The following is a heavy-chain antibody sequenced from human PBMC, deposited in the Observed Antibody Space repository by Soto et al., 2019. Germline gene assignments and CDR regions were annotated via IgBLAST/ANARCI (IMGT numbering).Heavy chain of an antibody. CDR2: IKEDGSEK. J-gene: IGHJ4*02. Sequence: PGGSLRLSCAASGFSFSRLWMNWVRQAPGKGLEWVANIKEDGSEKNYVDSVKGRFTISRDNSKNTLYLQMNSLKAEDTALFYCAKVDYYDSSGYFLDYWGQGTLVTVSS. CDR1: GFSFSRLW. D-gene: IGHD3-22*01. V-gene: IGHV3-7*03. CDR3: AKVDYYDSSGYFLDY.